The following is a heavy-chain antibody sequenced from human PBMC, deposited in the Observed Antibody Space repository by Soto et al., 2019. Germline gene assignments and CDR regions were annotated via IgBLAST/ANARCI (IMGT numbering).Heavy chain of an antibody. CDR2: IYSGGST. V-gene: IGHV3-53*01. CDR1: GFTVSSNY. CDR3: AREWTSTSHRAAAAGMDV. J-gene: IGHJ6*02. D-gene: IGHD2-2*01. Sequence: EVQLVESGGGLIQPGGSLRLSCAASGFTVSSNYMSWVRQAPGKGLEWVSVIYSGGSTYYADSVKGRFTISRDNSKNTLYLQMNSLRAEDTAVYYCAREWTSTSHRAAAAGMDVWGQGTTVTVSS.